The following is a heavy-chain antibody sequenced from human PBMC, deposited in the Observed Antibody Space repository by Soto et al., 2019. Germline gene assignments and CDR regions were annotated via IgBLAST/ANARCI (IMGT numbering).Heavy chain of an antibody. CDR1: GFFISSGNY. CDR2: IFHGGNT. CDR3: ARARWYDAFDV. D-gene: IGHD2-15*01. Sequence: PLETLSLTCAVSGFFISSGNYWGWIRKPPGKGLEWIGSIFHGGNTYYNPSLKSRVTISVDMSKNQFSLKLNSVTAADTAVYYCARARWYDAFDVWGQGTAVTVSS. V-gene: IGHV4-38-2*01. J-gene: IGHJ3*01.